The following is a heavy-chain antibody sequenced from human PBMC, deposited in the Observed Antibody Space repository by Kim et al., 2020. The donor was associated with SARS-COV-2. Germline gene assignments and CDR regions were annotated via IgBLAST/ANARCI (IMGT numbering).Heavy chain of an antibody. J-gene: IGHJ3*02. CDR1: GFTVSSNY. V-gene: IGHV3-53*01. D-gene: IGHD3-9*01. Sequence: GGSLRLSCAASGFTVSSNYMTWVRQAPGKGLQWVSILYSGGSTYYADSVKGRFTISRDNSKNTLYLQMNSLRVEDTAVYYCARGTYDFLTEYNRFDAFDIWGQVTMVTVSS. CDR3: ARGTYDFLTEYNRFDAFDI. CDR2: LYSGGST.